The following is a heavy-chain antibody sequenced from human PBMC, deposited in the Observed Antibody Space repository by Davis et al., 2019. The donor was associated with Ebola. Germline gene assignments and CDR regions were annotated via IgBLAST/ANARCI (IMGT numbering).Heavy chain of an antibody. V-gene: IGHV3-30*01. CDR3: ARGGWEKWLIPDDY. D-gene: IGHD5-12*01. Sequence: DSVKGRFTISRDNSKNTLYLQMNSLKAEDTAVYYCARGGWEKWLIPDDYWGQGTLVTVSS. J-gene: IGHJ4*02.